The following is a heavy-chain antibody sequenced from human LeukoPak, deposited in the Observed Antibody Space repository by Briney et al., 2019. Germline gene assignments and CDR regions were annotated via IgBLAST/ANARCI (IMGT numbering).Heavy chain of an antibody. CDR2: MNLDGSEK. J-gene: IGHJ4*02. Sequence: PGGSLRLSCAASGFTFSSYWMTWVRQAPGKGLEWVANMNLDGSEKYYVDSVKGRFIISRDNAKNSLFLQMNSLIAEDTAVYYCARDDGFSCYSYWGQATLLTVSS. CDR1: GFTFSSYW. D-gene: IGHD3/OR15-3a*01. CDR3: ARDDGFSCYSY. V-gene: IGHV3-7*01.